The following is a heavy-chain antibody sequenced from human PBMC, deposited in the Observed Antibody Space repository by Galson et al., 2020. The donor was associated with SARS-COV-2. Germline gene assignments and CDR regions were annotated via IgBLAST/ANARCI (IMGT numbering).Heavy chain of an antibody. V-gene: IGHV4-34*01. CDR3: ARRESGLVDWFQRGHYLDY. Sequence: SETLSLTCAVSGGSLSGYYWSWIRQPPGKGLEWIGKVNHSGSTNYNPSPTSRRIISTDTSKNQSSLRLSSVTAADTSVYYCARRESGLVDWFQRGHYLDYWGQGTLVSVAA. CDR1: GGSLSGYY. J-gene: IGHJ4*02. CDR2: VNHSGST. D-gene: IGHD3-9*01.